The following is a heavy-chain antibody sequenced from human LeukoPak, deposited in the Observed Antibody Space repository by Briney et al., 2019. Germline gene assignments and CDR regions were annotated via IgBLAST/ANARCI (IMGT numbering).Heavy chain of an antibody. J-gene: IGHJ4*02. Sequence: KAGGSLRLSCGASGLTFRNAWMTWVRQAPGKGLEWVGRIKSKIDGGITDYAAPVRGRFTISRDDSKNTLFLQMNSLKTEDTAVYYCTTDHCLDTSTDCSLTFYFDYWGQGILVTVSS. CDR2: IKSKIDGGIT. CDR3: TTDHCLDTSTDCSLTFYFDY. CDR1: GLTFRNAW. V-gene: IGHV3-15*01. D-gene: IGHD2-2*01.